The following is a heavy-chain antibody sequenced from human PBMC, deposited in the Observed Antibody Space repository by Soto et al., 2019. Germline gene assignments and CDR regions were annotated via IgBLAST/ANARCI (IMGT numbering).Heavy chain of an antibody. J-gene: IGHJ6*02. D-gene: IGHD3-16*01. V-gene: IGHV3-23*01. Sequence: GGSLRLSCEASGFTFSRYAMSWVRQAPGKGLEWVAALSGSGSSTYYADSVKGRFTISRDNSKNTLYLQMNSLRAEDTAVYYCARAFMGMDVWGQGTTVTAAS. CDR3: ARAFMGMDV. CDR1: GFTFSRYA. CDR2: LSGSGSST.